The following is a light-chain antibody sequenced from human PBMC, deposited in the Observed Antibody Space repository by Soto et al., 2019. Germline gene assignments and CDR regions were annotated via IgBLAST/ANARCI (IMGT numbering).Light chain of an antibody. CDR3: QKYGSFPIT. V-gene: IGKV3-20*01. Sequence: EIVLTQSPGTLSLSPGERVSLSCRTSQTINNNWLALYQQKPGQAHRLLIYAASTRAAGLPYSFSGGGSGTDFTLTITSLQPEDFAVYYCQKYGSFPITFGGGTKVEVK. CDR2: AAS. CDR1: QTINNNW. J-gene: IGKJ4*01.